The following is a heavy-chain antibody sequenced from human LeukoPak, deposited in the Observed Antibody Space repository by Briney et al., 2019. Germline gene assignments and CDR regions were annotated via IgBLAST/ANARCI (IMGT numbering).Heavy chain of an antibody. D-gene: IGHD3-22*01. CDR3: ARVGYSSGYYWFDP. CDR1: GFTVSSNY. V-gene: IGHV3-66*01. J-gene: IGHJ5*02. Sequence: PGGSLRLSCAASGFTVSSNYMSWVRQAPGKGLEWVAVIYSGGSTYYADSVKGRFTISRDNSKNTLYLQMNSLRAEDTAVYYCARVGYSSGYYWFDPWGQGTLVTVSS. CDR2: IYSGGST.